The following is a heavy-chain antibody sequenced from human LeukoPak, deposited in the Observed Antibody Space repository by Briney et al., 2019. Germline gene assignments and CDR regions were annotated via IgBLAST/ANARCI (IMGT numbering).Heavy chain of an antibody. CDR1: GGSFSGYY. CDR2: IYFSGSA. D-gene: IGHD3-9*01. Sequence: SETLSLTCAVYGGSFSGYYWGWIRQPPGKGLEWIGSIYFSGSAHYNPSLKSRVTIFVDRSKNQFSLEVRSVTAADTAVYFCARLGDLLTGYYFESWGQGTLVIVSS. J-gene: IGHJ4*02. V-gene: IGHV4-34*01. CDR3: ARLGDLLTGYYFES.